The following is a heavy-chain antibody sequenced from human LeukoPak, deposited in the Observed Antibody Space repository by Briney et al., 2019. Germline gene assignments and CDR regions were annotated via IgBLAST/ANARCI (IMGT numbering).Heavy chain of an antibody. V-gene: IGHV4-61*08. CDR3: ARKKGSRTYFDY. CDR2: IYYSGST. J-gene: IGHJ4*02. Sequence: SETLSLTCTVSGGSISSGGYYWSWIRQPPGTGLEWIGYIYYSGSTNYNPSLKSRVTISVDTSKNQFSLKLSSVTAADTAVYYCARKKGSRTYFDYWGQGTLVTVSS. CDR1: GGSISSGGYY.